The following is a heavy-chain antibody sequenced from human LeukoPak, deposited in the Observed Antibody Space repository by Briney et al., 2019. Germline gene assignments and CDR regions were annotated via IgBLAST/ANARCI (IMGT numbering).Heavy chain of an antibody. V-gene: IGHV3-7*01. D-gene: IGHD2-8*01. CDR2: INRDGSQK. J-gene: IGHJ3*02. CDR3: ASHTGAGVAFRPFHI. Sequence: GGSLRLSCAASGFSLSAYWMTWVRQAPGKGLEWVANINRDGSQKNHVDSVKGRFTISRDNAKNSLYLQMNSLRAEDTALYYCASHTGAGVAFRPFHIWGQGTMVTVSS. CDR1: GFSLSAYW.